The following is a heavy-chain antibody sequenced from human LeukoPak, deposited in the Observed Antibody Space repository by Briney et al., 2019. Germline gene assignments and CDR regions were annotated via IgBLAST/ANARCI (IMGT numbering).Heavy chain of an antibody. Sequence: ASVKVSCKASGYTFTDYYMHWLRRAPGQGPEWMGFIDPNSGGTQYAQKFQGRVTLSRDTSISTANMELSRLTSDDTAMYYCARGPATGAFDYWGQGALVTVST. D-gene: IGHD1-26*01. CDR3: ARGPATGAFDY. CDR2: IDPNSGGT. V-gene: IGHV1-2*02. J-gene: IGHJ4*02. CDR1: GYTFTDYY.